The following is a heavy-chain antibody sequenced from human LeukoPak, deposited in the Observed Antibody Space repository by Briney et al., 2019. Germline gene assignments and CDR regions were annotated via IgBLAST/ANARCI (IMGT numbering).Heavy chain of an antibody. V-gene: IGHV3-30*18. CDR2: IANDGRDK. J-gene: IGHJ4*02. D-gene: IGHD6-13*01. Sequence: GRSLRLSCAASGFTFSDYGMHWVRQAPVKGLEWVAVIANDGRDKKYADSVRGRFTISRDNSKNTVYLQMDSLRAEDTAVFYCVKDMKIKAAGYYFDYWGQGTLVTVSS. CDR1: GFTFSDYG. CDR3: VKDMKIKAAGYYFDY.